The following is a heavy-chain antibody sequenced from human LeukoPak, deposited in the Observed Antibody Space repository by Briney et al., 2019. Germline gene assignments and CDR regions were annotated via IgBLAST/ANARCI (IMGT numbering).Heavy chain of an antibody. J-gene: IGHJ4*02. Sequence: GGPLRLSCPPSGSTFSSYWRHWVRKAPGKGLVWVSRINSDGSRTNYADSVKGRFNISRDNAKNTLYLQMYSLRAEDTAVYYCARLLGWYSSRWYQDRFDSWGQGTLVIVSS. CDR1: GSTFSSYW. D-gene: IGHD6-13*01. CDR2: INSDGSRT. V-gene: IGHV3-74*01. CDR3: ARLLGWYSSRWYQDRFDS.